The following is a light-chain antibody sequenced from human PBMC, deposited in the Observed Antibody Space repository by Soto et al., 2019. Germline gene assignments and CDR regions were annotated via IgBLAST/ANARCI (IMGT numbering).Light chain of an antibody. CDR3: SSYAASNNFYFV. CDR1: SSDVCGYNY. V-gene: IGLV2-8*01. Sequence: SVLTQPPSASGSPGQSVTISCTGNSSDVCGYNYVSWYQQYPGRAPKLMIYEVTKRPSGVPDRFSGSKSGNTASLTVSGLQAEDEADYYCSSYAASNNFYFVFGGGTKVTVL. CDR2: EVT. J-gene: IGLJ3*02.